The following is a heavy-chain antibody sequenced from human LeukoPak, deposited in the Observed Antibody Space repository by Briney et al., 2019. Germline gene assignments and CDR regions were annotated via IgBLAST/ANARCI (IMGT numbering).Heavy chain of an antibody. D-gene: IGHD2-21*02. V-gene: IGHV3-11*04. Sequence: GGSLRLSCAASGFTFSDYYMSWIRQAPGKGLEWVSYISSSSSTIYYADSVKGRFTISRDNSKNTLYLQMNSLRAEDTAVYYCARAELLSLDYWGQGTLVTVSS. CDR1: GFTFSDYY. J-gene: IGHJ4*02. CDR2: ISSSSSTI. CDR3: ARAELLSLDY.